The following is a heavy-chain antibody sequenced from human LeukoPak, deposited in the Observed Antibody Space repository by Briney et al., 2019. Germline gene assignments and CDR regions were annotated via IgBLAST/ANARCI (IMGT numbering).Heavy chain of an antibody. D-gene: IGHD7-27*01. Sequence: SETLSLTCTVSGGSVSSGDYYWSWIRQPPGKGLEWIGYIYYSGSTNYNPSLKSRVTISVDTSKNQFSLKLSSVTAADTAVYYCASSPGVDAFDIWGQGTMVTVSS. CDR2: IYYSGST. CDR3: ASSPGVDAFDI. V-gene: IGHV4-61*08. J-gene: IGHJ3*02. CDR1: GGSVSSGDYY.